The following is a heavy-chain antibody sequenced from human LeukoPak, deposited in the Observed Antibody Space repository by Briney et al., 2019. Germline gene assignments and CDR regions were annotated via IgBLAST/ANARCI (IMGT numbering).Heavy chain of an antibody. CDR2: ISYDGSDK. V-gene: IGHV3-30*03. CDR1: GFTFSGYA. D-gene: IGHD2-21*01. Sequence: GRSLRLSCAASGFTFSGYAMHWVRQAPGKGLEWVAVISYDGSDKYYADSVKGRFTISRDNSNNTLYLQMNSLRAEDTAVYYCATDLFDYMDVWGKGTTVTVSS. J-gene: IGHJ6*03. CDR3: ATDLFDYMDV.